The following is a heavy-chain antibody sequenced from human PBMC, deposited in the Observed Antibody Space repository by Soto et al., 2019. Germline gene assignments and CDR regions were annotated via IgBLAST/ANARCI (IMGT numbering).Heavy chain of an antibody. Sequence: EVQLVESGGGLVQPGGSLRLSCAASGLTFSTYAMSWVRQAPGKGLEWVSAISGSGGSTYYADSVKGRFTISRDNSINMLYLQMNSLRTEDTAVYYCAHPRGYGVFDAYDIWGQGAMVTVSS. D-gene: IGHD4-17*01. CDR3: AHPRGYGVFDAYDI. CDR1: GLTFSTYA. V-gene: IGHV3-23*04. J-gene: IGHJ3*02. CDR2: ISGSGGST.